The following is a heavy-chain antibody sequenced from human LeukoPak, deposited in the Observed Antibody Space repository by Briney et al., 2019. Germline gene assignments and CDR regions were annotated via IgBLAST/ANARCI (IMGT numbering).Heavy chain of an antibody. CDR3: AKDSPTLPAAITAWFDP. CDR1: GFTFSSYA. D-gene: IGHD2-2*01. J-gene: IGHJ5*02. Sequence: GGSLRLSCAASGFTFSSYAMSWVRQAPGKGLECVSSISGGADSTYYADSVKGRFTISRDNPKNTLYLQMDSLRADDTAVYYCAKDSPTLPAAITAWFDPWGQGTLVTVSS. CDR2: ISGGADST. V-gene: IGHV3-23*01.